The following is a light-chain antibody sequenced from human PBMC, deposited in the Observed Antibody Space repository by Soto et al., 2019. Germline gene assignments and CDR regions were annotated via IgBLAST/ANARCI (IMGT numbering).Light chain of an antibody. V-gene: IGKV3-15*01. CDR3: QQYNNWPPLT. CDR2: GAS. Sequence: EIVLSQSPATLSFSPGEGATCSCRSSQSVSSNLAWYQQKPGQAPRLLIYGASTRATGIPARFSGSGSGTEFTLTISSLQSEDFAVYYCQQYNNWPPLTFGGGTKVDIK. J-gene: IGKJ4*01. CDR1: QSVSSN.